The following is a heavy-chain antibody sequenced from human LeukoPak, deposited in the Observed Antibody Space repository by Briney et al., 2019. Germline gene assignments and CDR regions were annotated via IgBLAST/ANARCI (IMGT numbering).Heavy chain of an antibody. Sequence: ASVKVSCKASGYTFTGYYMHWVRQAPGQGLEWMGWINPNSGGTNYAQKFQGRVTMTRATSISTAYMELSRLRSDDTAVYYCARYCTNGVCYTFGAFDIWGQGTMVTVSS. CDR3: ARYCTNGVCYTFGAFDI. CDR1: GYTFTGYY. CDR2: INPNSGGT. V-gene: IGHV1-2*02. J-gene: IGHJ3*02. D-gene: IGHD2-8*01.